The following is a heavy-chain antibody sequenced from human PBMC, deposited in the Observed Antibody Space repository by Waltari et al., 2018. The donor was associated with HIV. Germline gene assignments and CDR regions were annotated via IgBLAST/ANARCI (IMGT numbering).Heavy chain of an antibody. D-gene: IGHD3-3*01. CDR3: ARAYYDFWSGTGSSGNWFDP. CDR1: GGSIRSGSYY. V-gene: IGHV4-61*02. J-gene: IGHJ5*02. Sequence: QVQLQESGPGLVKPSQTLSLPCTVSGGSIRSGSYYWSLIRQPAGKGLELIGRIYTRGSTNYNPSLESRVTISVDTSRNQFSLKLRFVTAADTAVYYCARAYYDFWSGTGSSGNWFDPWGQGTLVTVSS. CDR2: IYTRGST.